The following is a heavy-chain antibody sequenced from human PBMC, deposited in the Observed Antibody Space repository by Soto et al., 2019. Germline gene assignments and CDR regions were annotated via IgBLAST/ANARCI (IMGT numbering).Heavy chain of an antibody. Sequence: EVQLVESGGGLVQPGGSLRLSCAASEFTFNNYWMHWVRQVPGKGLELVSRINTDGSTTNYADSVMGRFTISRDNAANTVYLQMNSLRAEDTAVYYCARGIYLKYGLDVWGQGATVTVSS. J-gene: IGHJ6*02. CDR1: EFTFNNYW. V-gene: IGHV3-74*01. D-gene: IGHD3-16*02. CDR2: INTDGSTT. CDR3: ARGIYLKYGLDV.